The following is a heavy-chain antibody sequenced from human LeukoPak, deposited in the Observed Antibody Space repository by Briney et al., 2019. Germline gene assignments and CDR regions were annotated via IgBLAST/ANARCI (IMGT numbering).Heavy chain of an antibody. J-gene: IGHJ4*02. D-gene: IGHD2-8*01. CDR1: GYSISSGYY. V-gene: IGHV4-38-2*01. CDR3: ARLMPRNFDY. CDR2: IYHSGST. Sequence: SETLSLSCAVSGYSISSGYYWGWIRQPPGKGLEWIGSIYHSGSTYYNPSLKSRVTISVDTSKNQFSLKLSSVTAADTAVYYCARLMPRNFDYWGQGTLVTVSS.